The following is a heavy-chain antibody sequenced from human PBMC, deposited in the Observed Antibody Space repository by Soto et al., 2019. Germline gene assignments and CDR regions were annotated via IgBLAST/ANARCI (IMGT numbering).Heavy chain of an antibody. Sequence: AASVKVSCKASGGTFSSYAISWVRQAPGQGLEWMGGIIPIFGTANYAQKFQGRVTITADESTSTAYMELSSLRSEDTAVYYCARRRSGELNYYGMDVWRQGTTVTVSS. V-gene: IGHV1-69*13. CDR2: IIPIFGTA. J-gene: IGHJ6*02. CDR1: GGTFSSYA. CDR3: ARRRSGELNYYGMDV. D-gene: IGHD1-1*01.